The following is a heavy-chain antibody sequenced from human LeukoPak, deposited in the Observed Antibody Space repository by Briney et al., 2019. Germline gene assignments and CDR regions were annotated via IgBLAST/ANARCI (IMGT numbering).Heavy chain of an antibody. CDR2: IYTGGNT. Sequence: GGSLRLSCAASGFTVDSNYLSWVRQAPGKGLEWVSTIYTGGNTYYAASVKGRFTISRDNAKNSLYLQMNSLRAEDTALYYCAKASNYYDSSGYYYADWGQGTLVTVSS. V-gene: IGHV3-53*05. CDR3: AKASNYYDSSGYYYAD. J-gene: IGHJ4*02. CDR1: GFTVDSNY. D-gene: IGHD3-22*01.